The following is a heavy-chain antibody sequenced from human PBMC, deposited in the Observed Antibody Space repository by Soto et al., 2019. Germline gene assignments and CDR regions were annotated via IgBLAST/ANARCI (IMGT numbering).Heavy chain of an antibody. CDR3: ARGHSSGWSDAFDI. J-gene: IGHJ3*02. CDR2: IIPIFGTA. D-gene: IGHD6-19*01. Sequence: ASVKVSCKASGGTFSSYAISWVRQAPGQGLEWMGGIIPIFGTANYAQKFQGRVTITADESTSTAYMELSSLRSEDTAVYYCARGHSSGWSDAFDIWGQGTMVTVSS. CDR1: GGTFSSYA. V-gene: IGHV1-69*13.